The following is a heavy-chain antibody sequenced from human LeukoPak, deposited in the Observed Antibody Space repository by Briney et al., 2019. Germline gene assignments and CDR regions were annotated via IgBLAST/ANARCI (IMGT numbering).Heavy chain of an antibody. D-gene: IGHD2-15*01. CDR1: GYTFTSHD. Sequence: ASVKVSCRASGYTFTSHDINWVRLATGQGLEWMGWMNPDSGNTGFAQKFQGRVTMGRDTSINTAYMELHSLTSEDTAVYYCARGLLRSPEAEYFQHWGQGTLVTVSS. CDR3: ARGLLRSPEAEYFQH. CDR2: MNPDSGNT. J-gene: IGHJ1*01. V-gene: IGHV1-8*01.